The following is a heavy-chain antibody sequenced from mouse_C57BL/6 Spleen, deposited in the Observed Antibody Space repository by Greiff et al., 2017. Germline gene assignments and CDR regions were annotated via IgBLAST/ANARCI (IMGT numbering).Heavy chain of an antibody. Sequence: EVQLQQSGPELVKPGASVKISCKASGYSFTGYYMHWVKQSSEKSLEWIGEINPSTGGTSYNQKFKGKATLTVDKASSTAYMQLKSLTSEDSAVYYCARRDSGSSYEFDYWGQGTTLTVSS. D-gene: IGHD1-1*01. CDR2: INPSTGGT. J-gene: IGHJ2*01. CDR1: GYSFTGYY. V-gene: IGHV1-43*01. CDR3: ARRDSGSSYEFDY.